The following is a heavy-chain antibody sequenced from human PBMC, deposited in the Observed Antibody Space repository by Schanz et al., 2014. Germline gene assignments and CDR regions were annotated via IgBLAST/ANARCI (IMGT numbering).Heavy chain of an antibody. CDR2: ISGSGGST. J-gene: IGHJ4*02. CDR1: GFTFTNYA. V-gene: IGHV3-23*01. Sequence: DVQLLESGGGLVPPGGSLRLSCAASGFTFTNYAMTWVRQAPGKGLEWVTGISGSGGSTYDADSVNGQFTMSRDNTKNTLYLQMNRLRAEDTAVYFCARDGDFDYWGQGTLVTVSS. CDR3: ARDGDFDY.